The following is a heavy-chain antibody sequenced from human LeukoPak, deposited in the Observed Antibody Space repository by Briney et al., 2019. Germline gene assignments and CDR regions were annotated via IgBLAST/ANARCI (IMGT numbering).Heavy chain of an antibody. CDR2: INHSGST. CDR1: GGSFSGYY. CDR3: ARGKRGKGLKAYYYDSSGYWPIDY. Sequence: SETLSLTCAVYGGSFSGYYWSWIRQPPGKGLEWIGEINHSGSTNYNPSLKSRVTISVDTSKNQFSLKLSSVTAADTAVYYCARGKRGKGLKAYYYDSSGYWPIDYWGQGTLVTVSS. V-gene: IGHV4-34*01. J-gene: IGHJ4*02. D-gene: IGHD3-22*01.